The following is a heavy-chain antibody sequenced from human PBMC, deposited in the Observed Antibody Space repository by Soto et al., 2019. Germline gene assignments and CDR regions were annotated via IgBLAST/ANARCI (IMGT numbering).Heavy chain of an antibody. CDR2: INGDGTST. D-gene: IGHD3-10*01. V-gene: IGHV3-74*01. J-gene: IGHJ6*02. CDR3: ARGVRGHYGKDV. CDR1: GFTFNNYW. Sequence: EVQLVESGAGLVQPRGPLRLSCAASGFTFNNYWIHWARQAPGKGLVWVSRINGDGTSTNYAAAVKGRFAISRDNAKHRVYLQMNSPGAEDTALYYCARGVRGHYGKDVWGQGTTVTVSS.